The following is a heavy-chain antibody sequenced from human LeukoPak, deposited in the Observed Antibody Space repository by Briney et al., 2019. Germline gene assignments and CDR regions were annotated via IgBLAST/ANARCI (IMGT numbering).Heavy chain of an antibody. Sequence: SETLSLTCTVSGGSISSSSYYWGWIRQPPGKGLEWIGSIYYSGSTYYNPSLKSRVTISVDTSKNRFSLKLSSVTAADTAVYYCARDLNPVYDFWSGYSPRFDYWGQGTLVTVSS. V-gene: IGHV4-39*07. CDR3: ARDLNPVYDFWSGYSPRFDY. CDR2: IYYSGST. D-gene: IGHD3-3*01. J-gene: IGHJ4*02. CDR1: GGSISSSSYY.